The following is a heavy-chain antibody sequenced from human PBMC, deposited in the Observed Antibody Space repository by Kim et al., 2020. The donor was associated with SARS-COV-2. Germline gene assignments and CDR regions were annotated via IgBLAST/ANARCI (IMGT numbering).Heavy chain of an antibody. CDR3: ARRGMHEHYWYFDL. Sequence: DTVRGRITISRANAKNTLYLQMNSRGAEDTAVYYCARRGMHEHYWYFDLWGRGTLVTVSS. J-gene: IGHJ2*01. V-gene: IGHV3-30*01.